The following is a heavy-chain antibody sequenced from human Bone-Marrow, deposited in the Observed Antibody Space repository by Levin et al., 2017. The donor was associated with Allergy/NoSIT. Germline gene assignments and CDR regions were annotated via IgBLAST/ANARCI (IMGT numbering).Heavy chain of an antibody. CDR2: IYWNDDK. Sequence: SGPTLVKPTQTLTLTCTFSGFSLSTTGVGVGWIRQSPGKALEWLVLIYWNDDKHYSPSLKSRLTITKDTSKKQVVLTMTNMDPVDTATYYCARPTRRGELLVYFDYWGQGTLVTVS. J-gene: IGHJ4*02. CDR3: ARPTRRGELLVYFDY. V-gene: IGHV2-5*01. D-gene: IGHD1-7*01. CDR1: GFSLSTTGVG.